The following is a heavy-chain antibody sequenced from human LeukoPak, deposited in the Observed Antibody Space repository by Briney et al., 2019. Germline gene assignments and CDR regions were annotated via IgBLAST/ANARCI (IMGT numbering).Heavy chain of an antibody. V-gene: IGHV4-61*02. D-gene: IGHD3-9*01. CDR1: GGSISSGSYY. J-gene: IGHJ6*03. CDR3: ASSGILTGYPYYYMDV. Sequence: SETLSLTCTVSGGSISSGSYYWSWIRQPAGKGLEWIGRIYTSGSTNYNPSLKSRVTISVDTSKNQFSLKLSSVTAADTAVYYCASSGILTGYPYYYMDVWGKGTTVTISS. CDR2: IYTSGST.